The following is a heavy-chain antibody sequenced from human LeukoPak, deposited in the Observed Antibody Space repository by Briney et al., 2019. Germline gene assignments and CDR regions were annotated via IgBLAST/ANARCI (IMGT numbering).Heavy chain of an antibody. CDR2: VLDSERT. CDR3: ATIKRGSIFGYFDF. D-gene: IGHD5-18*01. V-gene: IGHV4-59*11. J-gene: IGHJ4*02. CDR1: GGSIRSHY. Sequence: PSETLSLTCTVSGGSIRSHYWTWIRQPPGKGLEWIGYVLDSERTKDNPSLKSRATLSADTSKNQFSLRLTSVTAADSAVYYCATIKRGSIFGYFDFWGQGVLVTVSS.